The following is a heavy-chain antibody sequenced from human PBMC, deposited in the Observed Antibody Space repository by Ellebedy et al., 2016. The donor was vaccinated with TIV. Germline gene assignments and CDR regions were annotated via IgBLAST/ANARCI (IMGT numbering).Heavy chain of an antibody. D-gene: IGHD1-26*01. CDR2: IIPIFGSA. Sequence: ASVKVSCKASGGTFSSYAISWVRQAPGQGLEWMGGIIPIFGSANYAQKFQGRVTITADESTSTAYTELSSLRSEDTAVYYCARVPQWYRVNWFDPWGQGTLVTVSS. J-gene: IGHJ5*02. CDR1: GGTFSSYA. V-gene: IGHV1-69*13. CDR3: ARVPQWYRVNWFDP.